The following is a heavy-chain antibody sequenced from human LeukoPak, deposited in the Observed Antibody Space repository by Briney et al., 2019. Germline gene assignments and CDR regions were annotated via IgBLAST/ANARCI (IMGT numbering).Heavy chain of an antibody. CDR3: AREHSYGTGYYFDY. D-gene: IGHD5-18*01. CDR1: GFTFSSYA. CDR2: ISGSGGST. Sequence: GGSLRLSCAASGFTFSSYAMSWVRQAPGKGLEWVSAISGSGGSTYYADSVKGRFTISRDNSKNTLYLQMSSLRAEDTAVYYCAREHSYGTGYYFDYWGQGTLVTVSS. V-gene: IGHV3-23*01. J-gene: IGHJ4*02.